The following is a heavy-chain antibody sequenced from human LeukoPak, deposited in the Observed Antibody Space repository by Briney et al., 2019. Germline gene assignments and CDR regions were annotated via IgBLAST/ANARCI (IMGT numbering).Heavy chain of an antibody. CDR1: GYTFTSYG. D-gene: IGHD2-15*01. Sequence: ASVKVSCKASGYTFTSYGISWVRQAPGQGLEWMGWISAYNGNTNYAQKLQGRVTMTTDTSTSTAYMELRSLRSDDTAVYYCARVSLYHPVPLYYFDYWGQGTLVTVSS. J-gene: IGHJ4*02. CDR3: ARVSLYHPVPLYYFDY. CDR2: ISAYNGNT. V-gene: IGHV1-18*01.